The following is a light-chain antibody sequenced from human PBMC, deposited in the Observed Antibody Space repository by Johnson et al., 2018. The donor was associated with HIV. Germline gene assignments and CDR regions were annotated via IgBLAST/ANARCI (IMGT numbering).Light chain of an antibody. Sequence: QSVLSQPPSVSAAPGQKVTISCSGSSSNIGNNYVSWYQQLPGTAPKLLIYENNKRPSGIPDRFSGSKSGTSATLGTTGLQTGDEADYYCGTWDSSLSAGVSGTWTKVTVL. V-gene: IGLV1-51*02. CDR3: GTWDSSLSAGV. CDR2: ENN. CDR1: SSNIGNNY. J-gene: IGLJ1*01.